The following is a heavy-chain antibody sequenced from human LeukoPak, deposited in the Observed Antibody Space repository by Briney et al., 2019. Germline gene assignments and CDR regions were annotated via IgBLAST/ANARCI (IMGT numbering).Heavy chain of an antibody. CDR1: GFTFSSYA. J-gene: IGHJ5*02. D-gene: IGHD5-18*01. CDR2: IKHDGNEK. V-gene: IGHV3-7*04. Sequence: GGSLRLSCATSGFTFSSYAMSWVCQAPGKGLEWVANIKHDGNEKYFVDSVKGRFTLSRDNAKNSLYLQMNSLGAEDTAVYYCARAGYNYGNEKNWFDPWGQGTLVTVSS. CDR3: ARAGYNYGNEKNWFDP.